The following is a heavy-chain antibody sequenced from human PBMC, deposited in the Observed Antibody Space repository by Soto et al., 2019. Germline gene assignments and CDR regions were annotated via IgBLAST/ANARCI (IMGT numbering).Heavy chain of an antibody. J-gene: IGHJ2*01. D-gene: IGHD3-22*01. CDR2: IWYDGSNK. CDR1: GFTFRSYG. CDR3: AREDYYDSSGYRYWYFDL. V-gene: IGHV3-33*01. Sequence: QVQLVESGGGVVQPGRSLRLSCAASGFTFRSYGMHWVRQAPGKGLEWMALIWYDGSNKYYADSVKGRFTISRDNSKNTLYLQMNSLRAEDTAVYYCAREDYYDSSGYRYWYFDLWGRGTLVTVSS.